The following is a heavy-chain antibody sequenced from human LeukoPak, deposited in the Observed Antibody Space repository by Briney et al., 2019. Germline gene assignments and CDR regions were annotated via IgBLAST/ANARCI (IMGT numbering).Heavy chain of an antibody. J-gene: IGHJ6*03. CDR3: ARSYYYYYMDV. V-gene: IGHV3-20*04. CDR1: GFPFSSHG. Sequence: PGGSLRLSCAGSGFPFSSHGMNWVRQAPGKGLEWVSGISPGGGPTYYADSVKGRFTISRDNAKNSLYLQMNSLRAEDTALYYCARSYYYYYMDVWGKGTTVTVSS. CDR2: ISPGGGPT.